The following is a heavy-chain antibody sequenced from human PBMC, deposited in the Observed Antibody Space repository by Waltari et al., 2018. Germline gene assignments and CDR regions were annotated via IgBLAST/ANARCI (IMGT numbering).Heavy chain of an antibody. CDR1: GFTFRRYC. J-gene: IGHJ4*02. Sequence: EVQLVESGGGLVQPGGSLRLSCSASGFTFRRYCMHWIRQAPGKGPVWVSRIDSGGSSTSYADPVKGRFTISRDNTKNTLYLQMNSLRAEDTAVYYCARDGIAAAWGDFDYWGQGTLVTVSS. CDR3: ARDGIAAAWGDFDY. V-gene: IGHV3-74*01. CDR2: IDSGGSST. D-gene: IGHD6-13*01.